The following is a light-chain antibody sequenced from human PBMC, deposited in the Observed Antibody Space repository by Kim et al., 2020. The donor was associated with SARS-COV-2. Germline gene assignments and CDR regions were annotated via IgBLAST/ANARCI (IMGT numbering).Light chain of an antibody. Sequence: ASTRDQVTLTWRASQGISSYLALYQQKPGKGPKLLIYAASTLQSGVPSRFSGSGSGTNFTLTISCLQSEDFSTYYFQQYYSYPWTFGQGTKVDIK. CDR2: AAS. CDR3: QQYYSYPWT. CDR1: QGISSY. V-gene: IGKV1-8*01. J-gene: IGKJ1*01.